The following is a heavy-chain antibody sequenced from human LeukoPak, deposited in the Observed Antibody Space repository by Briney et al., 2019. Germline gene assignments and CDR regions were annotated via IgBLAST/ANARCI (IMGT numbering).Heavy chain of an antibody. J-gene: IGHJ4*02. CDR1: GFTFSDYY. CDR2: ISSSGSTI. CDR3: ARVTYYYDSSGYFDY. V-gene: IGHV3-11*01. D-gene: IGHD3-22*01. Sequence: GGSLRLSCAASGFTFSDYYMSWIRQAPGKGLEWVSYISSSGSTIYYADSVKGRFTISRDNAKNSLYLQMNSLRAEDTAVYYCARVTYYYDSSGYFDYWGQGTLVTVSS.